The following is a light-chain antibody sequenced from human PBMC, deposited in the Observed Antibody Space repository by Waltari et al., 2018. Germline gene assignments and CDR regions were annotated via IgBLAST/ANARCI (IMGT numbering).Light chain of an antibody. CDR3: AAWDDGLNGVI. V-gene: IGLV1-36*01. J-gene: IGLJ2*01. Sequence: QSVLTQPPSVSAAPGQRVTISCSGSSPNIGNHPVNWYQQLPGKAPKLLILYGALFPSGVSDRFSGSKSGTSASLAISGLQSEDEADYYCAAWDDGLNGVIFGGGTHLTVL. CDR1: SPNIGNHP. CDR2: YGA.